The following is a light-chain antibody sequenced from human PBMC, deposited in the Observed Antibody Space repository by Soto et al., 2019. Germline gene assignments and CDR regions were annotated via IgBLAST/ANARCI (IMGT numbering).Light chain of an antibody. CDR2: DVS. Sequence: QSALTQPRSVSGSPGQSVTISCTGTSSDVGGYNYVSWYQQHPGKAHKVMIFDVSKRPSGVPDRFSGSKSGNAASLTISGLQAYDEADYYCCSYAGNYIAFIGTGTKLTVL. CDR3: CSYAGNYIAF. CDR1: SSDVGGYNY. J-gene: IGLJ1*01. V-gene: IGLV2-11*01.